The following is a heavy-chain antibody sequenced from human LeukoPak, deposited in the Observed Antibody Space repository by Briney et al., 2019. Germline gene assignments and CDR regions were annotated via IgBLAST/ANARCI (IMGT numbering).Heavy chain of an antibody. V-gene: IGHV3-23*01. CDR1: GVTFSSYA. CDR2: ISGSGGST. D-gene: IGHD1/OR15-1a*01. J-gene: IGHJ4*02. Sequence: AGSLRLTCAASGVTFSSYAMSWARQAPGKGLEWVADISGSGGSTHYADSVKGRFTISRDNSKNTLYPQVNSLRAEDTAVYYCAKGKVEQWGVPEYWGQGTLVTVSS. CDR3: AKGKVEQWGVPEY.